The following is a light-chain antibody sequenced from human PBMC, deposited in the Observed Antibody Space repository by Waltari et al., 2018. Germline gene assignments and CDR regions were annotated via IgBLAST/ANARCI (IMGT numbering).Light chain of an antibody. CDR3: CSYAGSNTDV. Sequence: QSALTQPRSVSGSPGRSVTISCTGTSSDVGGYNYVSWYQQHPGKVTKLMIYDVSKRPSGLPDRFSGSKSCTTASLTISGLQSEDEADDSCCSYAGSNTDVYGTGPKVTVL. CDR2: DVS. J-gene: IGLJ1*01. CDR1: SSDVGGYNY. V-gene: IGLV2-11*01.